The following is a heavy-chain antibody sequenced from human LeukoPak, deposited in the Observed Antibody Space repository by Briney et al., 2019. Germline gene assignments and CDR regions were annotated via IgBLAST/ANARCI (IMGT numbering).Heavy chain of an antibody. CDR2: LSAYNGNT. Sequence: RASVKVSCQASGYTFTSFGITWVRQAPGQGLEWMGWLSAYNGNTNYAQKLQGRVTMTTDTSTSTAYMELRSLRSDDTAVYYCARGRVAAAGTYYYYYGMDVWGQGTTVTVSS. CDR1: GYTFTSFG. D-gene: IGHD6-13*01. J-gene: IGHJ6*02. V-gene: IGHV1-18*01. CDR3: ARGRVAAAGTYYYYYGMDV.